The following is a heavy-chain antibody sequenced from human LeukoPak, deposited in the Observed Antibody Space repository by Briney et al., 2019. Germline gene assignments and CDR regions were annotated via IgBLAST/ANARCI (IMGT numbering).Heavy chain of an antibody. J-gene: IGHJ6*03. CDR2: MSGSGVST. V-gene: IGHV3-23*01. CDR3: AKTYSSSRAHYYYYYYMDV. Sequence: PGGTLRLSCAASGITFSNYGMNWVRQAPGKGLEWVSGMSGSGVSTYYADSVKGRFTISRDSSKNTLYLQMNSLRAEDTAVYYCAKTYSSSRAHYYYYYYMDVWGKGTTVTISS. CDR1: GITFSNYG. D-gene: IGHD6-13*01.